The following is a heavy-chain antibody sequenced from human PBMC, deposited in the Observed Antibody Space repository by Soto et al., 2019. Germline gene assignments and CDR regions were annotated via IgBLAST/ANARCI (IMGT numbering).Heavy chain of an antibody. V-gene: IGHV4-59*12. CDR1: GGSISSYY. CDR2: IYYSGST. D-gene: IGHD5-12*01. CDR3: ARGAQMATIIWYFDY. Sequence: SETLSLTCTVSGGSISSYYWSWIRQPPGKGLEWIGYIYYSGSTYYNPSLKSRVTISVDRSKNQFSLKLSSVTAADTAVYYCARGAQMATIIWYFDYWGQGTLVTVSS. J-gene: IGHJ4*02.